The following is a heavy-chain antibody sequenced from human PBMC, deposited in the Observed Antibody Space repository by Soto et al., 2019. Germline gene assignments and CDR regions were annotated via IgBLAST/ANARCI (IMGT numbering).Heavy chain of an antibody. J-gene: IGHJ4*02. Sequence: PGGSLRLSCEASGFSFSVYTMYWVRQAAGKGLERVAAISYDGSSQFYVDSVKGRFTISRDNSENTLYLQMSSLRAEDTAVYYCARGFSAGKGSPPDFWGQGSLVTVSS. D-gene: IGHD6-13*01. CDR3: ARGFSAGKGSPPDF. CDR2: ISYDGSSQ. CDR1: GFSFSVYT. V-gene: IGHV3-30-3*01.